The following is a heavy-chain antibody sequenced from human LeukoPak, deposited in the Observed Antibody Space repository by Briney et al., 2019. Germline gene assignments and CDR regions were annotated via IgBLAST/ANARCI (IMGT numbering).Heavy chain of an antibody. CDR1: GGSITSLY. CDR2: IYKSETT. Sequence: SETLSLTCAVSGGSITSLYCNWIRQPPGEGLEWIGYIYKSETTKYSPSLRSRVTISADTSKNQLSLKLSSVTVADTAVYYCVTGFGWLPDYWGQGTPVTVSS. CDR3: VTGFGWLPDY. J-gene: IGHJ4*02. V-gene: IGHV4-59*11. D-gene: IGHD5-12*01.